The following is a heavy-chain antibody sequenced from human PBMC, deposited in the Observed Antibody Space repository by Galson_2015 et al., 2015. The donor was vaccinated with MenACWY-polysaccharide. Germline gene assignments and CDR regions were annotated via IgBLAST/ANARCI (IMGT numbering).Heavy chain of an antibody. CDR1: GGSITSAPYY. CDR2: ISYGGNT. CDR3: ARGGRAVNGNSWFDP. D-gene: IGHD6-19*01. Sequence: TLSLTCTVSGGSITSAPYYWSWIRQPPGEGLEWIGFISYGGNTYYNPSLKSRITISIDMSKSQFSLKLTSVTAADTAVYYCARGGRAVNGNSWFDPWGQGTLVTVSS. V-gene: IGHV4-30-4*01. J-gene: IGHJ5*02.